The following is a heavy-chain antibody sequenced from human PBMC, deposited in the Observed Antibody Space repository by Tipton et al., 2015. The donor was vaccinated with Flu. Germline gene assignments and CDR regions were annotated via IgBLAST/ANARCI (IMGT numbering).Heavy chain of an antibody. CDR3: ARALNSGREYTFDI. D-gene: IGHD1-26*01. V-gene: IGHV4-38-2*02. J-gene: IGHJ3*02. CDR1: GYFISSGYY. Sequence: TLSLTCTVSGYFISSGYYWGWIRQSPGTGLQWIATIIQSGNAYYNPSLRSRVTISVDTTKSLFSLNLSSVTATDTAVYYCARALNSGREYTFDIWGRGTVVTVSS. CDR2: IIQSGNA.